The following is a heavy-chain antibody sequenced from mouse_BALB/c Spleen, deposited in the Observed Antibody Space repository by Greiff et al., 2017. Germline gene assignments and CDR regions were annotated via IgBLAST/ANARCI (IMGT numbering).Heavy chain of an antibody. CDR2: ISYSGST. D-gene: IGHD2-12*01. V-gene: IGHV3-8*02. CDR3: ARWIRRGDWYFDV. CDR1: GDSITSGY. Sequence: DVQLQESGPSLVKPSQTLSLTCSVTGDSITSGYWNWIRKFPGNKLEYMGYISYSGSTYYNPSLKSRISITRDTSKNQYYLQLNSVTTEDTATYYCARWIRRGDWYFDVWGAGTTVTVSS. J-gene: IGHJ1*01.